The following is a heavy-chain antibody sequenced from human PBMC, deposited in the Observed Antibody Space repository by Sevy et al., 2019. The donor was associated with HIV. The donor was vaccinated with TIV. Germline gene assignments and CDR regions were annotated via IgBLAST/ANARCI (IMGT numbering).Heavy chain of an antibody. CDR1: GFSISSDYS. CDR3: AGTALSGWLNWFDP. V-gene: IGHV4-38-2*01. J-gene: IGHJ5*02. Sequence: SETLSLTCAVSGFSISSDYSWGWIRQPPGKGLEWIGNIYHSGNTYYTPSLRSRVTISVDTSKNQFSLNLTSVTATDTAIYYCAGTALSGWLNWFDPWGQGTLVTVSS. CDR2: IYHSGNT. D-gene: IGHD6-19*01.